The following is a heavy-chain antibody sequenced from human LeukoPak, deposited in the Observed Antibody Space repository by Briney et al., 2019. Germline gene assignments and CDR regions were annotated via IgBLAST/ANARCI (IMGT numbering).Heavy chain of an antibody. CDR1: GYTLTELS. J-gene: IGHJ4*02. CDR3: ATRRTEGLFIRGFDY. D-gene: IGHD3/OR15-3a*01. CDR2: FDPEDGET. V-gene: IGHV1-24*01. Sequence: GASVKVSCKVSGYTLTELSMHWVRQAPGEGLEWMGGFDPEDGETIYAQKFQGRVTMPEDTSTDTAYMELSSLRSDDTAVYYCATRRTEGLFIRGFDYWGQGTLVTVSS.